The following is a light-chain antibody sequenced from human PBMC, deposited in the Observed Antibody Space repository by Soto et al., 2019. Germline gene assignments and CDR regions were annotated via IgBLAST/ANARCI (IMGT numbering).Light chain of an antibody. J-gene: IGKJ2*01. CDR2: AAS. CDR3: EESSSIPYT. Sequence: DIQMTQSPSSLSASVGDRVTITCRASQTISTYLNRYQQNPGKAPKLLIYAASNLQNGVPSRFSGSGSGTDFTFAISSLQPEDFATYYCEESSSIPYTFGQGTKLEIK. V-gene: IGKV1-39*01. CDR1: QTISTY.